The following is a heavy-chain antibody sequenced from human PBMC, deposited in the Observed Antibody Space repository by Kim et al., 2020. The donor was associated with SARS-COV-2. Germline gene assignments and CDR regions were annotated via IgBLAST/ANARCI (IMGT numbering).Heavy chain of an antibody. CDR1: GFTFSSYA. Sequence: GGSLRLSCAASGFTFSSYAMSWVRQAPGKGLEWVSAISGSGGSTYYADSVKGRFTISRDNSKNTLYLQMNSLRAEDTAVYYCAKISILWIREGWYFDLWGRGTLVTVSS. D-gene: IGHD2-21*01. V-gene: IGHV3-23*01. J-gene: IGHJ2*01. CDR2: ISGSGGST. CDR3: AKISILWIREGWYFDL.